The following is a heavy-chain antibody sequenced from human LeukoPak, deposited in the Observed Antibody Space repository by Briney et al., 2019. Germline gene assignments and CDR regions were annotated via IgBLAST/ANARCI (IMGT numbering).Heavy chain of an antibody. J-gene: IGHJ4*02. CDR3: ARGPPPDFDC. CDR1: GGSISNYY. V-gene: IGHV4-4*07. Sequence: SETLSLTCTVSGGSISNYYWSWIRQPAGKGLEWIGRIYTSGSTDYNPSLKSRVTMSVDTSKNQISLNLSSVTAADTAVYYCARGPPPDFDCWGQGTLVTVSS. CDR2: IYTSGST.